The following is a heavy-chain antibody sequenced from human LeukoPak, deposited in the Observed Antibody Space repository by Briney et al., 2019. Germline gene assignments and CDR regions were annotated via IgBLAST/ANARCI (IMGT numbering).Heavy chain of an antibody. J-gene: IGHJ6*02. Sequence: SGGSLGPSFAPSGFTFINAGITWSGQAPGKGLNWVGRIKGKTDGGTTDYAAPVKGRFTISRDDSKNTLYLQMNSLKTEDTAVYYCTTQGREYQLLWMDVWGQGTTVTVSS. V-gene: IGHV3-15*01. CDR3: TTQGREYQLLWMDV. CDR2: IKGKTDGGTT. CDR1: GFTFINAG. D-gene: IGHD2-2*01.